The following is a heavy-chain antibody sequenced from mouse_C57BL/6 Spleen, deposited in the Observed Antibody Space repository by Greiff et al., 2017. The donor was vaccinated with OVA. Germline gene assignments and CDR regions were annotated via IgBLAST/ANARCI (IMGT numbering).Heavy chain of an antibody. CDR3: ARRYGSSFFDY. J-gene: IGHJ2*01. CDR1: GFTFSSYG. D-gene: IGHD1-1*01. V-gene: IGHV5-6*01. CDR2: ICSGGSYT. Sequence: EVQAVESGGDLVKPGGSLKLSCAASGFTFSSYGVSWVRQTPDKRLGWVATICSGGSYTYYPDSVKGRFTISRDNAKNTLYLQMSSLKSEDTAMYYCARRYGSSFFDYWGQGTTLTVSS.